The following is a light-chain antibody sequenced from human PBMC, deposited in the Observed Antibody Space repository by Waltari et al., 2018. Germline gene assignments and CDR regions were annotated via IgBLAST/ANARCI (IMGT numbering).Light chain of an antibody. V-gene: IGKV1-12*01. J-gene: IGKJ5*01. CDR2: DGY. CDR1: RDISTW. CDR3: QQAHSFPIT. Sequence: DIQMTQSPSSVSASVGDGVTITCRASRDISTWLAWYQQKPGKTPNLLIYDGYTLQCGVPSRFSGSGSGTVFTLTISSLQPEDFATYYCQQAHSFPITFGQGTRLEIK.